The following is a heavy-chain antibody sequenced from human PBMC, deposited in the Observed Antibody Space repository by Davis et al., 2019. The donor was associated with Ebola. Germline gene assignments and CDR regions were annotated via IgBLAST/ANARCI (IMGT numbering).Heavy chain of an antibody. CDR1: GYTLTDLS. CDR2: VDPEHGET. CDR3: ARGKWFDP. Sequence: ASVKVSCKVSGYTLTDLSMHWVRQAPGTGLEWMGGVDPEHGETIYAQKFQGRVTLTADKATNTAYMELSGLRFDDTAVYYCARGKWFDPWGQGTLVSVTS. V-gene: IGHV1-24*01. J-gene: IGHJ5*02.